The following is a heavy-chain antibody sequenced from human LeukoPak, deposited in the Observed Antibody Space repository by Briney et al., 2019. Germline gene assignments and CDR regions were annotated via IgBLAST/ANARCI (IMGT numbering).Heavy chain of an antibody. Sequence: GESLKISCKGSGYTFTNYWIGWVRQMPGKGLEWMGMIYPSDSDTRYSPSFQGQVTMSADKSISTAYLQWSSLKASDTAMYYCARGGYSPLHYFDYWGQGTLVTVSS. CDR3: ARGGYSPLHYFDY. J-gene: IGHJ4*02. V-gene: IGHV5-51*01. CDR1: GYTFTNYW. D-gene: IGHD1-26*01. CDR2: IYPSDSDT.